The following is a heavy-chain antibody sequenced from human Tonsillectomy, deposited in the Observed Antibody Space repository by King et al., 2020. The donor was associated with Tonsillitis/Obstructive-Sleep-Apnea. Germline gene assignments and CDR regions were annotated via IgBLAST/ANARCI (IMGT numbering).Heavy chain of an antibody. V-gene: IGHV3-7*04. CDR3: ARERGSKHFDY. Sequence: VQLVESGGGLGQPGGSLRLSCAASGFTFSNYWMTWVRQAPGKGLGGVANIKQDGNEKYYVDSVKGRFTVSSDNAKNSLYLQMNSLRAEDTAVYFCARERGSKHFDYWGQGTLVTVSS. CDR1: GFTFSNYW. J-gene: IGHJ4*02. CDR2: IKQDGNEK. D-gene: IGHD2-21*01.